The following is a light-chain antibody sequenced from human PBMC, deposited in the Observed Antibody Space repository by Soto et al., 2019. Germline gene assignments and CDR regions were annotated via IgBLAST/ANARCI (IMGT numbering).Light chain of an antibody. J-gene: IGKJ1*01. Sequence: DIQMTQSPSTLSASVGDRVTITCRASQSISSWLAWYQQKPGKAPKLLIYDASSLESGVPSRFSGSGSGTEFTLTISSLQPDDFATYDGQQYNSYPWGFGQGTKVEIK. V-gene: IGKV1-5*01. CDR3: QQYNSYPWG. CDR1: QSISSW. CDR2: DAS.